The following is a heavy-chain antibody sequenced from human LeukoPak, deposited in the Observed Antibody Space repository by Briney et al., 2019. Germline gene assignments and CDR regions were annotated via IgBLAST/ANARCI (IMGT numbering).Heavy chain of an antibody. V-gene: IGHV5-51*01. D-gene: IGHD2-2*01. J-gene: IGHJ5*02. CDR1: GYSFTSYW. CDR2: IYPGDSDT. Sequence: GESLKIFCNASGYSFTSYWIGWVRQMPGKGLELMGIIYPGDSDTRYRPSFQGQVSISTDKSINTDYIQWNSLKASDTAIYYCVRRDITSRYVVWFDPWGQGTPVTVSS. CDR3: VRRDITSRYVVWFDP.